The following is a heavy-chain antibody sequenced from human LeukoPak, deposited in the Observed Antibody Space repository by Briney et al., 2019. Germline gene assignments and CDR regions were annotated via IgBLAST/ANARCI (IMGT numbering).Heavy chain of an antibody. J-gene: IGHJ3*02. CDR2: ISAYNGNT. Sequence: ASVKVYCKASGYTFTSYGISWVRQAPGQGLEWMGWISAYNGNTNYAQKLQGRVTMTTDTSTSTAYMELRSLRSDDTAVYYCARDLGKQWLSTEGAFDIWGQGTMVTVSS. V-gene: IGHV1-18*01. CDR1: GYTFTSYG. D-gene: IGHD6-19*01. CDR3: ARDLGKQWLSTEGAFDI.